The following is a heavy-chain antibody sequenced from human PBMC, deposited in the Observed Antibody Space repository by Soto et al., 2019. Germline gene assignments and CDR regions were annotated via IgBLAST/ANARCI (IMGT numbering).Heavy chain of an antibody. CDR3: ARGYSSGWYYFDY. CDR1: GGSISSSNW. D-gene: IGHD6-19*01. V-gene: IGHV4-4*02. Sequence: SETLSLTCAVSGGSISSSNWWSWVRQPPGKGLEWIGEIYHSGSTNYNPSLKSRVTISVDKSKNQFSLKLSSVTAADTAVYYCARGYSSGWYYFDYWGQGTLVTVSS. J-gene: IGHJ4*02. CDR2: IYHSGST.